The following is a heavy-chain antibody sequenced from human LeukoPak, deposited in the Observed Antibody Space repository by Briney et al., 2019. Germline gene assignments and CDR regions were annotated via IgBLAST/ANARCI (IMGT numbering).Heavy chain of an antibody. CDR1: GFTFTTYW. CDR2: INEDGSDK. Sequence: GGSLRLSCAASGFTFTTYWMGWVRQAPGKGLEWVANINEDGSDKYYVDSVRGRFTISRDNAKNSVFLQMNSLRVEDTAVYYCAELGITMIGGVWGEGTTVTISS. V-gene: IGHV3-7*01. CDR3: AELGITMIGGV. D-gene: IGHD3-10*02. J-gene: IGHJ6*04.